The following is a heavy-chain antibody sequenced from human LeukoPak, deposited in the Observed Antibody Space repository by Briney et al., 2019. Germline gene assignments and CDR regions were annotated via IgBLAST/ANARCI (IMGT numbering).Heavy chain of an antibody. V-gene: IGHV4-34*01. CDR1: GGSFSGYY. CDR2: INHSGST. J-gene: IGHJ4*02. Sequence: SETLSLTCAVYGGSFSGYYWSWIRQPPGKGLEWIGEINHSGSTNYNPSLKSRVTISVDTSKNQFSLKLSSVTAADTAVYYCAGSGSYYMAYYFDYWGQGTLVTVSS. D-gene: IGHD3-10*01. CDR3: AGSGSYYMAYYFDY.